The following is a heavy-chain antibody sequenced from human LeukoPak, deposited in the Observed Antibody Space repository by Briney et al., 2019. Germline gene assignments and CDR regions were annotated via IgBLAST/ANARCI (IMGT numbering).Heavy chain of an antibody. CDR1: GFTFSSYG. D-gene: IGHD4-17*01. V-gene: IGHV3-30*02. CDR2: IRYDGSNK. Sequence: GGSPRLSCAASGFTFSSYGMHWVRQAPGKGLEWVAFIRYDGSNKYYADSVKGRFTISRDDSKNTLYLQMNSLRAEDTAVYYCAKDLGTVTTVTTYFDYWGQGTLVTVSS. CDR3: AKDLGTVTTVTTYFDY. J-gene: IGHJ4*02.